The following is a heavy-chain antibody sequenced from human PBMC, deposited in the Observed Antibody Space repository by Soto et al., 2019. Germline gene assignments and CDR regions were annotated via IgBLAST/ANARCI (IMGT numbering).Heavy chain of an antibody. CDR1: GFTFSSYG. CDR3: VKATLPTAIKFGVDS. CDR2: ISHDGNQK. J-gene: IGHJ5*01. V-gene: IGHV3-30*18. Sequence: PGGSLRLSCAASGFTFSSYGMHWVRQTPDKGLEWVAVISHDGNQKCYADFAKGRFTISRDNARNTLHLQMNSLRPEDTAFFYCVKATLPTAIKFGVDSWGQGTLVTVSS. D-gene: IGHD2-2*01.